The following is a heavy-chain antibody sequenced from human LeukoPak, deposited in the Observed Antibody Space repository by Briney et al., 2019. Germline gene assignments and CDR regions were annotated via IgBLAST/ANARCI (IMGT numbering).Heavy chain of an antibody. Sequence: ASVKVSCTASGYTFTASYMHWVRQAPGQGLEWVGWINLNSGGTNYAQKFQGRVTMTRDTSISTAYMEVTSLRSDDTAVYYCARSSGGSGRWGDNWFDPWGQGTLVIVSS. D-gene: IGHD3-10*01. J-gene: IGHJ5*02. CDR2: INLNSGGT. CDR3: ARSSGGSGRWGDNWFDP. V-gene: IGHV1-2*02. CDR1: GYTFTASY.